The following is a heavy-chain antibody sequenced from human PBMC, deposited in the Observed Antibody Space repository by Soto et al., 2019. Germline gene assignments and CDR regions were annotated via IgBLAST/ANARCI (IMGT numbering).Heavy chain of an antibody. D-gene: IGHD6-19*01. CDR2: INYTGST. V-gene: IGHV4-59*01. CDR1: GGSISNYY. Sequence: QVQLQESGPGLVKPSETLSLTYTVAGGSISNYYWSWIRQPPGKGLEWIGHINYTGSTNYNPSLESRVTISVDTSENQVSLRLSSVTAADTAIYYCASWRHWLDYWGQGTLVTVSS. J-gene: IGHJ4*02. CDR3: ASWRHWLDY.